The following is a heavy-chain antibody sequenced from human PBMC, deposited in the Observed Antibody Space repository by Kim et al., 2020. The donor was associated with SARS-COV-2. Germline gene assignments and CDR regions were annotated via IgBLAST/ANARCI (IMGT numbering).Heavy chain of an antibody. CDR3: AKGDSSWYVYGRDVY. V-gene: IGHV3-23*01. Sequence: GGSLRLSCAASGFTFSSYAMSWVRQAPGKGLEWVSAISGSGGSTYYADSVKGRFTISRDNSKNTLYLQMNSLRAEDTAVYYCAKGDSSWYVYGRDVYWGQGTLVTVSS. J-gene: IGHJ4*02. CDR2: ISGSGGST. CDR1: GFTFSSYA. D-gene: IGHD6-13*01.